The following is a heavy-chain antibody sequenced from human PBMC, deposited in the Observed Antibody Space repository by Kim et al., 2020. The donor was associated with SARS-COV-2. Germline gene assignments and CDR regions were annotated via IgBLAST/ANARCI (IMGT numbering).Heavy chain of an antibody. V-gene: IGHV3-33*01. CDR2: IWFDGSDK. J-gene: IGHJ6*02. Sequence: RGSLRLSCSASGFTFNTYGMHWVRQAPGKGLEWVAVIWFDGSDKYYADSVKGRFTISRDNSKDTLYLQMRSLRAEDTAVYYCARGPHYDSWSGYSDYYYGMDVWGQGTTVTVSS. D-gene: IGHD3-3*01. CDR3: ARGPHYDSWSGYSDYYYGMDV. CDR1: GFTFNTYG.